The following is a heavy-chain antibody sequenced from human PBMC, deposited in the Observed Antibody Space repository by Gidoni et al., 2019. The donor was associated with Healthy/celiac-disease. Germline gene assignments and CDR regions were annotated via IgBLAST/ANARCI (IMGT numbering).Heavy chain of an antibody. Sequence: EVQLVESGGGLVQPGGSLRLSCAASGLPFSSYEMNWVRQAPGKGLEWVSYISSSGSTIYYADSVKGRFTISRDNAKNSLYLQMNSLRAEDTAVYYCARDRIYGSGGIDYWGQGTLVTVSS. J-gene: IGHJ4*02. CDR2: ISSSGSTI. V-gene: IGHV3-48*03. CDR3: ARDRIYGSGGIDY. D-gene: IGHD3-10*01. CDR1: GLPFSSYE.